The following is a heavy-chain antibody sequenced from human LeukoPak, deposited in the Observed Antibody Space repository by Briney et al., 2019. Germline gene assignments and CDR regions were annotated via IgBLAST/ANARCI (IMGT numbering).Heavy chain of an antibody. Sequence: PGGSLRLSCAASGFCFSNYWMSWVRQAPGKGREWVANMNEDGSEKNYVDSLKGRFTISRDNAQDSLYLQMNSLRAEDTAVYYCARDRGYSNFDYWGQGTLLTVSS. J-gene: IGHJ4*02. V-gene: IGHV3-7*01. CDR2: MNEDGSEK. CDR1: GFCFSNYW. D-gene: IGHD4-11*01. CDR3: ARDRGYSNFDY.